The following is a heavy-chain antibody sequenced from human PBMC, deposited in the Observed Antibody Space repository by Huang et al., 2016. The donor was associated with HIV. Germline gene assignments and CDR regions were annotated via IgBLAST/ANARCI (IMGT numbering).Heavy chain of an antibody. CDR1: GGSVNSGYYY. Sequence: QLQLQESGPGLVRPSETLSLTCSVSGGSVNSGYYYWGWIRQPPGKGLEWIAGVFYCGNTFYNPSLKGRVSMSVDTSKKRFSLNLSSVTAADTAVYFCARLPFDYVWGTQRQTALDELDVWGQGTMVTVSS. J-gene: IGHJ3*01. D-gene: IGHD3-16*01. CDR2: VFYCGNT. CDR3: ARLPFDYVWGTQRQTALDELDV. V-gene: IGHV4-39*01.